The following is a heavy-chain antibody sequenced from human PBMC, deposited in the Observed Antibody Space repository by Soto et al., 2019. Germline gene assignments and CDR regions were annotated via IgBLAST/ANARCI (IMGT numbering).Heavy chain of an antibody. CDR3: ARDRGYSGSWAVSPVFDY. CDR2: TWYDGTNK. J-gene: IGHJ4*02. D-gene: IGHD1-26*01. CDR1: GFTFRNYG. Sequence: GGSLRLSCAASGFTFRNYGMHWVRQAPGKGLEWVAVTWYDGTNKKYADSVKGRFTISRDNSKNTLYLEMNSLRAEDTAVYYCARDRGYSGSWAVSPVFDYWGEGTLVTVSS. V-gene: IGHV3-33*01.